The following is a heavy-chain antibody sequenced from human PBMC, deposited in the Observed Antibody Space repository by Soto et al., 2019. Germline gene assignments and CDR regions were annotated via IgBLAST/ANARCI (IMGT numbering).Heavy chain of an antibody. J-gene: IGHJ6*03. V-gene: IGHV3-21*02. CDR1: GFAFSSSS. CDR2: INENSSYK. Sequence: EGQLGEAGGGLVQPGGSLRLSCAAPGFAFSSSSMNWVRQAPGKGLEWVASINENSSYKYYAHSLRGRFTISRDNAKESLYLQMNSLRAEDTVVYYCVRDFGWYFRSGYMDVWGDGATVTVSS. CDR3: VRDFGWYFRSGYMDV. D-gene: IGHD3-3*01.